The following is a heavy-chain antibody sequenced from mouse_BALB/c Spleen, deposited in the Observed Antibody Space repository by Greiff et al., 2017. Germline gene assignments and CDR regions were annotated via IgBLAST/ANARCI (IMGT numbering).Heavy chain of an antibody. CDR1: GFNIKDYY. Sequence: VQLQQSGAELVRPGALVKLSCKASGFNIKDYYMHWVKQRPEQGLEWIGWIDPENGNTIYDPKFQGKASITADTSSNTAYLQLSSLTSEDTAVYYCARTGYSFAYWGQGTLVTVSA. J-gene: IGHJ3*01. CDR2: IDPENGNT. V-gene: IGHV14-1*02. D-gene: IGHD1-2*01. CDR3: ARTGYSFAY.